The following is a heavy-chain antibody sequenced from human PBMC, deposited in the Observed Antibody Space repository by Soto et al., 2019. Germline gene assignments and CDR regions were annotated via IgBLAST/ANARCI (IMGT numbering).Heavy chain of an antibody. CDR2: INHSGST. CDR3: ARVIAVAGQVDAFDI. J-gene: IGHJ3*02. Sequence: SETLSLTCAVYGGSFSGYYWSWIRQPPGKGLEWIGEINHSGSTNYNPSLKSRVTISVDTSKNQFSLKLSSVTAADTAVYYCARVIAVAGQVDAFDIWGQGTMVTVSS. CDR1: GGSFSGYY. D-gene: IGHD6-19*01. V-gene: IGHV4-34*01.